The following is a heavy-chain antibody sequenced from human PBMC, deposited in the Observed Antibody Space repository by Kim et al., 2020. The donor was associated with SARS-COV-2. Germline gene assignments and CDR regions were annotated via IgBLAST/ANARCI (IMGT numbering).Heavy chain of an antibody. CDR3: ARGQCRSGSCDYFDY. V-gene: IGHV3-72*01. CDR1: GLTFSDHY. D-gene: IGHD2-15*01. Sequence: GGSLRLSCAVSGLTFSDHYMDWVRQAPGKGLEWVARSKNKANSYGTEYAASVNGRFIVSRDDSNNFLYLQMHSLRTEDTAVYYCARGQCRSGSCDYFDYWGQGSLVNVSS. CDR2: SKNKANSYGT. J-gene: IGHJ4*02.